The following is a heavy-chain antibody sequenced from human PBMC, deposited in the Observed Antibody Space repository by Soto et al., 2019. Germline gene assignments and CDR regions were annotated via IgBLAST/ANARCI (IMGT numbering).Heavy chain of an antibody. D-gene: IGHD1-26*01. CDR3: AKEKSIVGATDYYYYYGMDV. J-gene: IGHJ6*02. V-gene: IGHV3-23*01. CDR1: GFTFSSYA. CDR2: ISGSGGST. Sequence: GESLKISCAASGFTFSSYAMSWVRQAPGKGLEWVSAISGSGGSTYYADSVKGRFTISRDNSKNTLYLQMNSLRAEDTAVYYCAKEKSIVGATDYYYYYGMDVWGQGTTVTVSS.